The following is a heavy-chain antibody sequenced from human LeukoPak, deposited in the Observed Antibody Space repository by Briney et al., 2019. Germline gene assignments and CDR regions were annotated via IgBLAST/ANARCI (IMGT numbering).Heavy chain of an antibody. D-gene: IGHD1-26*01. CDR1: GYTFTSYY. J-gene: IGHJ4*02. Sequence: GASVKVSCKASGYTFTSYYMHWVRQAPGQGLEWMGIINPSGGSTSYAQKFQGRVTMTRDTSTSTVYMELSSLRSEDTAVYYCARERVLYSGSYGELGDEMEIDYWGQGTLVTVSS. CDR3: ARERVLYSGSYGELGDEMEIDY. V-gene: IGHV1-46*01. CDR2: INPSGGST.